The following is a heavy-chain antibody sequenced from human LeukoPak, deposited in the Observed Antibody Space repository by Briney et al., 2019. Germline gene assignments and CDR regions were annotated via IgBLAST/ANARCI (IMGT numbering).Heavy chain of an antibody. CDR3: VKHGSGWSFNY. D-gene: IGHD6-19*01. Sequence: SETLSLTCTVSSASISSYYWGWIRQSPGKGLEWIGYIQSTGGTNYNPSLKSRVSISKDTSKNQFSLQVRSVTAADTAVYYCVKHGSGWSFNYWGQGTLVTVSS. J-gene: IGHJ4*02. V-gene: IGHV4-59*01. CDR1: SASISSYY. CDR2: IQSTGGT.